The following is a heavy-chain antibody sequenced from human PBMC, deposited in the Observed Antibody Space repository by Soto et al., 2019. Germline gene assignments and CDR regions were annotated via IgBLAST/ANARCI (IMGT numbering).Heavy chain of an antibody. Sequence: VASVKVSCKASGYTFTSYGISWVRQAPGQGLEWMGWISAYNGNTNYAQKLQGRVTMTTDTSTSTAYMELRSLRSDDTAVYYCARDSFSYYYGSGSYCFDYWGQGTLVTVSS. V-gene: IGHV1-18*01. CDR1: GYTFTSYG. CDR2: ISAYNGNT. D-gene: IGHD3-10*01. J-gene: IGHJ4*02. CDR3: ARDSFSYYYGSGSYCFDY.